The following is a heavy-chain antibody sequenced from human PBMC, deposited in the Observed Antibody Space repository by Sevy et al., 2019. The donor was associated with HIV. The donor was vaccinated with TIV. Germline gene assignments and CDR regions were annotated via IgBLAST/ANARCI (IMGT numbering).Heavy chain of an antibody. CDR2: MNPNSGNT. CDR3: ARALAAHCSSTSCYTGYYFDY. Sequence: ASVKVSCKASGYTFTSYDINWVRQATGQGLEWMGWMNPNSGNTGYAQKFQGRVTMTRNTSISTAYMELSSLRSEDTAVYYWARALAAHCSSTSCYTGYYFDYWGQGTLVTVSS. V-gene: IGHV1-8*01. CDR1: GYTFTSYD. J-gene: IGHJ4*02. D-gene: IGHD2-2*02.